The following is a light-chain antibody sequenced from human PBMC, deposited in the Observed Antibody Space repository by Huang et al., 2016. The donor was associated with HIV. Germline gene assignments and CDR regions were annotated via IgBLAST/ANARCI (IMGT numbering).Light chain of an antibody. Sequence: DIQMTQSPSSLSASVGDRVTITCQASQDIGNYLNWYCQKPGRAPEFLIYDAFKLENGVPSRFSGSGAGADFTFTISSLQPEDSATYYCQQYHNLPYTFGQGTKLEIK. J-gene: IGKJ2*01. CDR1: QDIGNY. CDR3: QQYHNLPYT. CDR2: DAF. V-gene: IGKV1-33*01.